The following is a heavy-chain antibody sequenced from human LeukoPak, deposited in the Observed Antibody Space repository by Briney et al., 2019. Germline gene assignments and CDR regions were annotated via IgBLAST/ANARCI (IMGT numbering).Heavy chain of an antibody. CDR3: ARGSSTIFGVVPPDY. CDR2: INHSGST. Sequence: PSETLSLTCAVYGGSFSGYYWSWIRQPPGKGLEWIGEINHSGSTNYNPSLKSRVTISVDTSKNQFSLKLSSVTAADTAVYYCARGSSTIFGVVPPDYWGQGTLVTVSS. J-gene: IGHJ4*02. D-gene: IGHD3-3*01. CDR1: GGSFSGYY. V-gene: IGHV4-34*01.